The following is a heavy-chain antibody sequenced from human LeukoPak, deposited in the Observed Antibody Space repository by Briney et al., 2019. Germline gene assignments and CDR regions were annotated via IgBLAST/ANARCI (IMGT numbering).Heavy chain of an antibody. V-gene: IGHV5-51*01. CDR1: GYGFSNYW. CDR2: IYSGDADT. Sequence: AAALQISSKGSGYGFSNYWITWARPTPGKGLEWMGIIYSGDADTRYSPSFQGRVTISVDKSISTAYLQWSSLKASDTAMYYCARHPPSYFDSSGFPFDYWGQGTLVTVSS. D-gene: IGHD3-22*01. CDR3: ARHPPSYFDSSGFPFDY. J-gene: IGHJ4*02.